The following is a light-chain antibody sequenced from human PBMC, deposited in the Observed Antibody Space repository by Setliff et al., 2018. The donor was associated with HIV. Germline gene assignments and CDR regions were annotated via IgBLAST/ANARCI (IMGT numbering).Light chain of an antibody. CDR3: CSYGSGDIWI. Sequence: QSALTQPASVSGSPGQSVTISCTGTSSDVGAYYYVSWYQQHPAKAPKLILYDVSNRPSGISDRFSGSKSDNTASLTISGLQTEDEADYYCCSYGSGDIWIFGGGTK. V-gene: IGLV2-14*03. J-gene: IGLJ2*01. CDR1: SSDVGAYYY. CDR2: DVS.